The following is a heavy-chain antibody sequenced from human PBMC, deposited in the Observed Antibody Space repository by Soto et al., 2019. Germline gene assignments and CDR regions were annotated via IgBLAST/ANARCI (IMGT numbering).Heavy chain of an antibody. D-gene: IGHD3-10*01. CDR3: AKDPMVLGTYYYYGMDV. V-gene: IGHV3-23*01. Sequence: GFLEISCAASGINFNRHAIRWGRQAPGKRLEWVSAISGSGGSTYYADSVKGRFTISRDNSKNTLYLQMNSLRAEDTAVYYCAKDPMVLGTYYYYGMDVWGQGTTVTVYS. J-gene: IGHJ6*02. CDR1: GINFNRHA. CDR2: ISGSGGST.